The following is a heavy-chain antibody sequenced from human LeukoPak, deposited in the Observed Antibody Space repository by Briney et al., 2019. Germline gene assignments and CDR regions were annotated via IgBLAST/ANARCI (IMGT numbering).Heavy chain of an antibody. Sequence: GGSQRLSCAASGFTFSSYWMNWARQAPGKGLEWVASINHNGNVNYYVDSVKGRFTISRDNAKNSLYLQMSNLRAEDTAVYFCARGGGLDVWGQGATVTVSS. CDR1: GFTFSSYW. CDR2: INHNGNVN. D-gene: IGHD3-16*01. CDR3: ARGGGLDV. V-gene: IGHV3-7*03. J-gene: IGHJ6*02.